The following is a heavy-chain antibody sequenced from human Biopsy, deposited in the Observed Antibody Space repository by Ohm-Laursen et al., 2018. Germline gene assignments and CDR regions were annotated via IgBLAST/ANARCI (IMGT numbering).Heavy chain of an antibody. CDR1: GFTFGDFA. CDR3: ARRLTTSFGMDV. D-gene: IGHD4/OR15-4a*01. J-gene: IGHJ6*02. CDR2: ISGSGGAT. V-gene: IGHV3-23*01. Sequence: SLRLSCAASGFTFGDFAVSWVRQAPGKGLEWVSSISGSGGATFYADSVKGRFTISRDNSKNTLYLQMNSLRAEDTAVYYCARRLTTSFGMDVWGQGTTVTVSS.